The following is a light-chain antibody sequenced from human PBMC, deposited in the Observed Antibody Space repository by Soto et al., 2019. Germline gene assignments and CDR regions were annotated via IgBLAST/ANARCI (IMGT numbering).Light chain of an antibody. Sequence: DIQMTQSPSTPSASVGDRVTITCRASQSISSWLAWYQQKPGKAPKLLSYDASSLESGVPSRFSGSGSGTEFTLTISSLQPDDFATYYCQQYNSYSLWTFGQGTKVDIK. CDR3: QQYNSYSLWT. CDR2: DAS. V-gene: IGKV1-5*01. CDR1: QSISSW. J-gene: IGKJ1*01.